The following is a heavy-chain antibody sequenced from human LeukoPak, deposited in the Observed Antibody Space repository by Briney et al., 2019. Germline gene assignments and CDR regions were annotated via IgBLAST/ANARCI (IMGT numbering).Heavy chain of an antibody. Sequence: PGGSLRLSCAASGFTFSSYSMNWVRQAPGKGLEWVSSISSSSSYIYYADSVKGRSTISRDNAKNSLYLQMNSLRAEDTAVYYCARDYGGSSPFDYWGQGTLVTVSS. D-gene: IGHD4-23*01. CDR3: ARDYGGSSPFDY. CDR2: ISSSSSYI. CDR1: GFTFSSYS. J-gene: IGHJ4*02. V-gene: IGHV3-21*06.